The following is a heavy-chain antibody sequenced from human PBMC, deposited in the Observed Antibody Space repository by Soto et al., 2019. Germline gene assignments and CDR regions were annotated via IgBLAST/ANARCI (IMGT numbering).Heavy chain of an antibody. CDR3: ARDFEISGAGPTYFYY. J-gene: IGHJ4*02. Sequence: ASVKVSFKASGYTFTSHSISWVRQAPGQGHEWMGWISAYNVNTNYAQKLKGRVTMTTDTSTSTAYMEMRRLGSDDTAVYYCARDFEISGAGPTYFYYWGQGTLVTVSS. V-gene: IGHV1-18*04. CDR1: GYTFTSHS. D-gene: IGHD6-13*01. CDR2: ISAYNVNT.